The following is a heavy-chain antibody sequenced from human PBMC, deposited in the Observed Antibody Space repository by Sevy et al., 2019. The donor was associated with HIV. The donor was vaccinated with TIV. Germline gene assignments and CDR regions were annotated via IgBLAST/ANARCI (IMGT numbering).Heavy chain of an antibody. Sequence: GGSLRLSCAASGFTFSDHYMSWIRQAPGEGLEWLSYISSSGASTAYADSVKGRFTISRDNAKNSLFLQMNSLRVEDAAVYYCARVRKTYYDFWSGYYEGGFDCWGQGTLVTVSS. V-gene: IGHV3-11*01. J-gene: IGHJ4*02. CDR2: ISSSGAST. D-gene: IGHD3-3*01. CDR3: ARVRKTYYDFWSGYYEGGFDC. CDR1: GFTFSDHY.